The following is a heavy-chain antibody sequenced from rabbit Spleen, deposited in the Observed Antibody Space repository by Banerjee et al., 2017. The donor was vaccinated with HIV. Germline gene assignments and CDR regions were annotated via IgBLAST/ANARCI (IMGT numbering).Heavy chain of an antibody. CDR1: GFSFSYRDV. Sequence: QEQLVESGGGLVQPEGSLTLTCKASGFSFSYRDVMCWVRQAPGKGLQWIACINASTGKPVYATWASGRFTISRTSSTTVTLRMTSLTAADRATYFCARDLVGVIGWNFYLWGQGTLVTVS. J-gene: IGHJ4*01. D-gene: IGHD2-1*01. CDR2: INASTGKP. V-gene: IGHV1S45*01. CDR3: ARDLVGVIGWNFYL.